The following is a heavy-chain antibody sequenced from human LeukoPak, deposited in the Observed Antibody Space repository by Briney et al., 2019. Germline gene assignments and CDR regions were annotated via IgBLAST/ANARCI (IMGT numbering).Heavy chain of an antibody. Sequence: GGSLRLSCAGSGFAFGTYAMSWVRQAPGMGLEWVSSISANGQATYYADSVKGRFTISRDNSKNTLYLQMNSLRAEDTAVYYCAKGNTMIVVVSDYWGQGTLVTVSS. D-gene: IGHD3-22*01. CDR3: AKGNTMIVVVSDY. CDR2: ISANGQAT. CDR1: GFAFGTYA. V-gene: IGHV3-23*01. J-gene: IGHJ4*02.